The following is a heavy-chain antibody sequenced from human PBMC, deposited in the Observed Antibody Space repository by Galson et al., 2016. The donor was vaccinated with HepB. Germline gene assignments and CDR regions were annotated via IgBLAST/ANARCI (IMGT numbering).Heavy chain of an antibody. Sequence: ETLSLTCTVSGGSMNDYYWGWIRQSPGKGLEWIGYIYYNGYTDYNPSLKSRVAISQDTSKNQFSLKLSSVTAADTAIYFCGSLGGGSFIDYWGQGLEVTVSS. CDR3: GSLGGGSFIDY. CDR2: IYYNGYT. J-gene: IGHJ4*02. CDR1: GGSMNDYY. D-gene: IGHD2-15*01. V-gene: IGHV4-59*08.